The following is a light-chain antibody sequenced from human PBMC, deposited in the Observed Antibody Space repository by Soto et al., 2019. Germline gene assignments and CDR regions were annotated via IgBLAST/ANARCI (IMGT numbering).Light chain of an antibody. J-gene: IGKJ5*01. Sequence: DIQMTQSPSSLSAAVGDRVSITCQASQDISNYLNWYQQIPGKDPKLLIFDASNLESGVPSRFSGSGSGTDFTFTISSLQPEDIATYYCQQYETLPITFGQGTRLEIK. CDR2: DAS. V-gene: IGKV1-33*01. CDR3: QQYETLPIT. CDR1: QDISNY.